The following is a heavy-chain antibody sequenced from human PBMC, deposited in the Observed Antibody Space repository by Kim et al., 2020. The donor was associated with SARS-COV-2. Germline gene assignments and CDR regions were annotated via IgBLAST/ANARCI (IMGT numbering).Heavy chain of an antibody. CDR3: ARNCLAAAGTGYYGMDV. V-gene: IGHV4-4*02. Sequence: SETLSLTCAVSGGSISSSNWWSWVRQPPGKGLEWIGEIYHSGSTNYNPSLKSRVTISVDKSKNQFSLELSSVTAADTAVYYCARNCLAAAGTGYYGMDVWGQGTTVTVSS. CDR1: GGSISSSNW. D-gene: IGHD6-13*01. J-gene: IGHJ6*02. CDR2: IYHSGST.